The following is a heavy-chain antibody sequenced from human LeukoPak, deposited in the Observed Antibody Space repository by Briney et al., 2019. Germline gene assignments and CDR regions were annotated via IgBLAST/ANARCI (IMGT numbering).Heavy chain of an antibody. J-gene: IGHJ3*02. Sequence: SETLSLTCTVSGGSISSYYWGWIRQPPGKGLEWIGYIYYSGSTNYNPSLKSRVTISVDTSKNQFSLKLSSVTAADTAVYYCARDDYDSSGYEALDIWGQGTMVTVSS. CDR3: ARDDYDSSGYEALDI. D-gene: IGHD3-22*01. CDR2: IYYSGST. CDR1: GGSISSYY. V-gene: IGHV4-59*12.